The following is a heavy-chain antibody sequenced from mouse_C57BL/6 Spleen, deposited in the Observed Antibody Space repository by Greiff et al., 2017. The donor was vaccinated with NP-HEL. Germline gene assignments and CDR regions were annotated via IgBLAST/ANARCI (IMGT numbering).Heavy chain of an antibody. J-gene: IGHJ4*01. CDR3: ARDYYGSYYAMDY. D-gene: IGHD1-1*01. V-gene: IGHV5-4*01. CDR1: RFTFSSYA. CDR2: ISDGGSYT. Sequence: EVQRVESGGGLVKPGGSLKLSCAASRFTFSSYAMSWVRQTPEKRLEWVATISDGGSYTYYPDNVKGRFTISRDNAKNNLYLQMSHLKSEDTAMYYCARDYYGSYYAMDYWGQGTSVTVSS.